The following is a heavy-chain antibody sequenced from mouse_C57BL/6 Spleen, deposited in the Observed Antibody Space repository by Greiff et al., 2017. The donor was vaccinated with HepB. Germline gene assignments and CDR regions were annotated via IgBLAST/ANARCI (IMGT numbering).Heavy chain of an antibody. CDR2: ISSGSSTI. CDR3: ARQNYSNYVEAMDY. Sequence: EVQRVESGGGLVKPGGSLKLSCAASGFTFSDYGMHWVRQAPEKGLEWVAYISSGSSTIYYADTVKGRFTISRDNAKNTLFLQMTSLRSEDTAMYYCARQNYSNYVEAMDYWGQGTSVTVSS. D-gene: IGHD2-5*01. V-gene: IGHV5-17*01. CDR1: GFTFSDYG. J-gene: IGHJ4*01.